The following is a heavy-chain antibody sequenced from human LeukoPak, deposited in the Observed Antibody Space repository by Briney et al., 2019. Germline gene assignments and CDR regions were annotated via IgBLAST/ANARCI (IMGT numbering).Heavy chain of an antibody. Sequence: ASVKVACKPFGYTFTSYDINWVRQATGQGLEWMGWMNPNSGNTGYAQKFQGRVTMTRNTSISTAYMELSSLRSEDTAVYYCARGRITPRFLEWLLYWGQGTLVTVS. D-gene: IGHD3-3*01. J-gene: IGHJ4*02. CDR2: MNPNSGNT. V-gene: IGHV1-8*01. CDR3: ARGRITPRFLEWLLY. CDR1: GYTFTSYD.